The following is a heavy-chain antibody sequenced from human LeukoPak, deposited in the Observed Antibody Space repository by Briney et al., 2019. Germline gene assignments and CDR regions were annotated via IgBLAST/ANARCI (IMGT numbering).Heavy chain of an antibody. CDR3: ARDRYYIFDY. CDR1: GFTFSSTW. Sequence: GGSLRLSCAASGFTFSSTWMNWVRQGPGKVLEWVSRITSDGSSTIYADSVKGRFTISRDNAKSTVYLQMNSLRAEDTAVYFCARDRYYIFDYWGQGAPVTVSS. CDR2: ITSDGSST. V-gene: IGHV3-74*01. D-gene: IGHD3-10*01. J-gene: IGHJ4*02.